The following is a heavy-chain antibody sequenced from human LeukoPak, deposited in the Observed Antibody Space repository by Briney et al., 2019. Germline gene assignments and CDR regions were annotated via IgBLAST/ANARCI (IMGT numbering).Heavy chain of an antibody. CDR2: ISGYNGNT. CDR1: AYTFYNYG. V-gene: IGHV1-18*01. CDR3: ARDGVSASSFLDY. D-gene: IGHD3-3*01. Sequence: ASVKVSCKAPAYTFYNYGISWMRQAPGHGHERRGWISGYNGNTKYLQNLQGRFTVTTDTSTSTAYMELRSLRSDDTAVYYCARDGVSASSFLDYWGQGTLVTVSS. J-gene: IGHJ4*02.